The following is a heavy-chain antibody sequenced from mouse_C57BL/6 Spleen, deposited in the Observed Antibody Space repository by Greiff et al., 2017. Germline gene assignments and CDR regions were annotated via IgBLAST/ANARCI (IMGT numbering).Heavy chain of an antibody. CDR3: ARGSGNYMFAY. CDR1: GYTFTSYW. Sequence: VQLQQSGAELVKPGASVKMSCKASGYTFTSYWITWVKQRPGQGLEWIGDIYPGSGSTNYNEKFKSKATLTVDTSSSTAYMQLSSLTSEDSSVYYCARGSGNYMFAYWGQGTLVTVSA. J-gene: IGHJ3*01. V-gene: IGHV1-55*01. D-gene: IGHD2-1*01. CDR2: IYPGSGST.